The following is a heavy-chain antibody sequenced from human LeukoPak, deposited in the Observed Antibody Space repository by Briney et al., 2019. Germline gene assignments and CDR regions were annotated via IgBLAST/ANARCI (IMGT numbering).Heavy chain of an antibody. Sequence: ASVKVSCKASGSTFTSYAMNWVRQAPGQGLEWMAWINTNTGNPTYAQGFTGRFVFSLDTSISTAYLHISGLKAEDTAVYYCARDGLRSCTSSSCYPGEDAFDIWGQGTMVTVSS. V-gene: IGHV7-4-1*02. J-gene: IGHJ3*02. D-gene: IGHD2-2*01. CDR3: ARDGLRSCTSSSCYPGEDAFDI. CDR1: GSTFTSYA. CDR2: INTNTGNP.